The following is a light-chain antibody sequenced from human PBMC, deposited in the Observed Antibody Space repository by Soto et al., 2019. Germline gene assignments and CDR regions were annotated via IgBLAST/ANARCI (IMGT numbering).Light chain of an antibody. J-gene: IGKJ1*01. V-gene: IGKV3-20*01. Sequence: VLTQSPGTLSLSPGERATLSCRASQSVSSSFVAWYQQKRGQAPRLLIYGASNRATGIPDRFSGSGSGTDFTLTISRLEPEDFAVYYCQQYGSSGTFGQGTKVDIK. CDR2: GAS. CDR3: QQYGSSGT. CDR1: QSVSSSF.